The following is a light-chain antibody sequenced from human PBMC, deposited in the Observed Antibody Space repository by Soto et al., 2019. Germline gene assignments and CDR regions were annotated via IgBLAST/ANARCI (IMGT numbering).Light chain of an antibody. V-gene: IGKV3-20*01. CDR3: QQNDRSPYT. Sequence: EIVLTQSPGTLSLSPGERATLSCRASQSVTSSYLAWYQQTPGQAPRLLIYGASSRATGLPDRFSGRGSGTDFTLTISRLEPEDSAVYFCQQNDRSPYTFGQGTKLEIK. CDR1: QSVTSSY. J-gene: IGKJ2*01. CDR2: GAS.